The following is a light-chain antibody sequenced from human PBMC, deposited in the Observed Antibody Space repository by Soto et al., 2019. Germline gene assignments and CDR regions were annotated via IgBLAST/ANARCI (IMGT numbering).Light chain of an antibody. CDR2: GAS. V-gene: IGKV3-20*01. Sequence: EIVLTQSPGTLSLSPGERATLSCRASRNISNNNLNWYQQKPRQAPRLLIYGASIRATGIPDRFSGSGSGTDFTLTISRLEPEDFALYYCQQYGSSAPITFGQGTRLEIK. J-gene: IGKJ5*01. CDR3: QQYGSSAPIT. CDR1: RNISNNN.